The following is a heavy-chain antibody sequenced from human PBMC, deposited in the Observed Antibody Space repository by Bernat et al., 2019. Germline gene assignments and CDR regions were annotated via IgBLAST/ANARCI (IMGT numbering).Heavy chain of an antibody. Sequence: EVQLVESGGGLVQPGGSLRLSCVASGFTFSNYAMHWVRQAPGKGLEYVSAISSNGGSTYYANSVKGRFTISRDNSKNTLYLQMGSLRAEDMAVYYCARSKCSGGSCYYYDGMDVWGQGTTVTVSS. CDR2: ISSNGGST. J-gene: IGHJ6*02. CDR1: GFTFSNYA. V-gene: IGHV3-64*01. D-gene: IGHD2-15*01. CDR3: ARSKCSGGSCYYYDGMDV.